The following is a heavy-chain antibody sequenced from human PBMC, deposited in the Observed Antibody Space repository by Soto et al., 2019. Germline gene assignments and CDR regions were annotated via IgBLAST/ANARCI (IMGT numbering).Heavy chain of an antibody. V-gene: IGHV4-31*03. D-gene: IGHD3-22*01. Sequence: SETLSLTCTVSGGSINSGGYYWSWIRQHPGKGLEWIGYISYSGSTYYNPSLKSRVTISVDTSKNQFSLKLTSVTAADTTVYYCARDQVVSSGYLYYYGMDVWGQGTTVTVLL. J-gene: IGHJ6*02. CDR2: ISYSGST. CDR1: GGSINSGGYY. CDR3: ARDQVVSSGYLYYYGMDV.